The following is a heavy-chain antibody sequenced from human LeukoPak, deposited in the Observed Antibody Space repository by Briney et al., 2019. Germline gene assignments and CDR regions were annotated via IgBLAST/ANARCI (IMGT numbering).Heavy chain of an antibody. Sequence: SQTLSLTCAISGDSVSSNSAAWNWIRQSPSRGLEWLGRRYYRSKWYNDYAVSVKSRITINPDTSKNQFSLQLNSVTPEDTAVYYCARDRGRNTPRQEKVGMDVWGQGTTVTVSS. CDR2: RYYRSKWYN. J-gene: IGHJ6*02. CDR1: GDSVSSNSAA. V-gene: IGHV6-1*01. D-gene: IGHD6-25*01. CDR3: ARDRGRNTPRQEKVGMDV.